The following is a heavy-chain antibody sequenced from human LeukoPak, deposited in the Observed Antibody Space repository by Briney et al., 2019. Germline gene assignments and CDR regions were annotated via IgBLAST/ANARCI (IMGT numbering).Heavy chain of an antibody. CDR1: GFTFGDYA. V-gene: IGHV3-49*04. Sequence: GGSLRLSCTASGFTFGDYAMSWVRQAPGKGLEWVSFIRSKAYGGSTEYAASVKGRFSIERDNNKRIAYPQINSLKTEGTPVYYCRADSSGDYSDYGMDDWGQGTLVTVSS. D-gene: IGHD3-22*01. CDR3: RADSSGDYSDYGMDD. CDR2: IRSKAYGGST. J-gene: IGHJ6*02.